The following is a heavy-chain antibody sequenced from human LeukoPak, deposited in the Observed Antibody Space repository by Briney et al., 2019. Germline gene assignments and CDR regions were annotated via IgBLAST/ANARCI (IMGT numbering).Heavy chain of an antibody. J-gene: IGHJ5*02. CDR2: INHSGST. CDR3: ARGQEISITIFGVVMGFDP. CDR1: GGSFSGYY. V-gene: IGHV4-34*01. Sequence: SETLSLTCAVYGGSFSGYYWSWIRQPPGKGLEWIGEINHSGSTNYNLSLKSRVTISVDTSKNQFSLKLSSVTAADTAVYYCARGQEISITIFGVVMGFDPWGQGTLVTVSS. D-gene: IGHD3-3*01.